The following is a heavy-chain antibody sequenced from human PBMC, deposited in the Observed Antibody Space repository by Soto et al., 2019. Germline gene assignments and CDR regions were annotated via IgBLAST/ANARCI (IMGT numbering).Heavy chain of an antibody. Sequence: QVQLVESGGGVAQPGRSLRLSCAASGFTFSSYGMHWVRQAPGKGLEWVAVIWYDGSNKYYADSVKGRFTISRDNSKNTLYLQMNSLRAEDTAVYYCASSSSWYVSVDYWGQGTLVTVSS. CDR2: IWYDGSNK. V-gene: IGHV3-33*01. D-gene: IGHD6-13*01. J-gene: IGHJ4*02. CDR3: ASSSSWYVSVDY. CDR1: GFTFSSYG.